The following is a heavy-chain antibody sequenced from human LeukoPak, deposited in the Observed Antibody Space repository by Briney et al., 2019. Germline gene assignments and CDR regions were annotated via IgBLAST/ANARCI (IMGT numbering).Heavy chain of an antibody. CDR3: ARVAAAAGCMDV. Sequence: SAKVSCKASGGTFSSYAISWVRQAPGQGLEWMGRIIPILGIANYAQKFQGRVTITADKSTSTAYMELSSLRSEDTAVYYCARVAAAAGCMDVWGQGTTVTVSS. CDR2: IIPILGIA. V-gene: IGHV1-69*04. J-gene: IGHJ6*02. D-gene: IGHD6-25*01. CDR1: GGTFSSYA.